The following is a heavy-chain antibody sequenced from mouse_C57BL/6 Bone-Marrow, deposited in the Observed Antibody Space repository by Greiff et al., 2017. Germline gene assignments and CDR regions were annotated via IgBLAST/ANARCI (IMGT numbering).Heavy chain of an antibody. CDR2: IDPENGDT. Sequence: EVQLQQSGAELVRPGASVKLSCTASGFNIKDDYMHWVKQRPEQGLEWIGWIDPENGDTEYASKFQGKATITADTSSNTAYLPLSSLPSEDTAVYYGTFITTVVAYDFWYFDVWGTGTTVTVSS. D-gene: IGHD1-1*01. CDR3: TFITTVVAYDFWYFDV. V-gene: IGHV14-4*01. J-gene: IGHJ1*03. CDR1: GFNIKDDY.